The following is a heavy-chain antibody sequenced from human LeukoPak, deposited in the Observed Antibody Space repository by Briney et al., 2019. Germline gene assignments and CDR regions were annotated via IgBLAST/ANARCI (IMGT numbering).Heavy chain of an antibody. D-gene: IGHD1-1*01. CDR2: IRSKAYGGTT. J-gene: IGHJ6*02. CDR3: TRGNPGMVPYYYYYGTDV. CDR1: GFTFGDYA. V-gene: IGHV3-49*03. Sequence: GGSLRLSCTASGFTFGDYAMSWFRQAPGKGLEWVGFIRSKAYGGTTEYAASVKGRFTISRDDSKSIAYLQMNSLKTEDTAVYYCTRGNPGMVPYYYYYGTDVWGQGTTVTVSS.